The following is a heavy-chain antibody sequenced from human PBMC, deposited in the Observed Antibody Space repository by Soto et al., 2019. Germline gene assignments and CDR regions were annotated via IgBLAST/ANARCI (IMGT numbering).Heavy chain of an antibody. CDR2: ISVYYGYS. Sequence: QVHLVQSAAEVKKPGASVKVSCKTSGYSFTNYGISWVRQAPGQGLQWMGWISVYYGYSNYAQKFQDRVTLTTDTSRSTAYMELRNLRSDDTAVYYCARNRSTWSDFWGQGTLVTVSS. CDR1: GYSFTNYG. J-gene: IGHJ4*02. CDR3: ARNRSTWSDF. D-gene: IGHD6-13*01. V-gene: IGHV1-18*01.